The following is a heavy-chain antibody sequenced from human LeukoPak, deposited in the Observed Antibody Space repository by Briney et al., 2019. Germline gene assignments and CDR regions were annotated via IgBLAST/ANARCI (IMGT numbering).Heavy chain of an antibody. D-gene: IGHD3-10*01. Sequence: ASVKVSCKASGYTFTSYGISWVRQAPGQGLEWMGWISAYNGNTNYAQKLQGRVTMTTDTSTGTAYMELRSLRSDDTAVYYCARDRSSGSYYEADYWGQGTLVTVSS. CDR3: ARDRSSGSYYEADY. CDR1: GYTFTSYG. J-gene: IGHJ4*02. V-gene: IGHV1-18*01. CDR2: ISAYNGNT.